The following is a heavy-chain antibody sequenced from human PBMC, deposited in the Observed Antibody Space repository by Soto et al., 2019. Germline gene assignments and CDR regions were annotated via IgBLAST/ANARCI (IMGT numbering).Heavy chain of an antibody. J-gene: IGHJ3*02. V-gene: IGHV1-18*01. CDR3: ARDRAVITMVRGVTI. CDR1: GYTFTSYG. Sequence: ASVKVSCKASGYTFTSYGISWVRQAPGQGLEWMGWISAYNGNTNYAQKLQGRVTMTTDTSTSTAYMELRSLRSDDTAVYYCARDRAVITMVRGVTIWGQGTMVTVSS. CDR2: ISAYNGNT. D-gene: IGHD3-10*01.